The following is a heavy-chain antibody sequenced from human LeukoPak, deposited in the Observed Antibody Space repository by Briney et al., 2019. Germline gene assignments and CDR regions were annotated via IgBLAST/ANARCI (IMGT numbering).Heavy chain of an antibody. Sequence: ASVKVSCKASGYTFTSYGISWVRQAPGQGLEWMGWISAYNGNTNYAQKLQGRVTMTTDTSTITAYMELRSLRSDATAVDYCARDLGDIVVVPAATYYYYYMDVWGKGTTVTVSS. CDR1: GYTFTSYG. D-gene: IGHD2-2*01. J-gene: IGHJ6*03. CDR2: ISAYNGNT. CDR3: ARDLGDIVVVPAATYYYYYMDV. V-gene: IGHV1-18*01.